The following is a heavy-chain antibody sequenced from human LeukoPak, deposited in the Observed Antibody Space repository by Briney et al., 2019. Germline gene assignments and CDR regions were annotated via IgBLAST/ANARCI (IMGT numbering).Heavy chain of an antibody. V-gene: IGHV1-69*13. Sequence: SVKVSCKASGGTFSSHAISWVRQAPGQGLEWMGGIIPIFGTANYAQKFQGRVTITADESTSTAYMELSSLRSEDTAVYYCATRPEVVTAVPDFGFDYWGQGTLVTVSS. CDR2: IIPIFGTA. D-gene: IGHD2-21*02. CDR3: ATRPEVVTAVPDFGFDY. CDR1: GGTFSSHA. J-gene: IGHJ4*02.